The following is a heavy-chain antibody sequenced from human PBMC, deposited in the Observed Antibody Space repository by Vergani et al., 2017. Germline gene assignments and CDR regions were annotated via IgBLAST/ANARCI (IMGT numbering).Heavy chain of an antibody. CDR3: ARADTGHHDYGDYRLWYYYGMDV. CDR1: EFTFSNYA. V-gene: IGHV3-23*01. J-gene: IGHJ6*02. CDR2: ISGSGVSA. D-gene: IGHD4-17*01. Sequence: EVQLLESGGGLVQPGGSLRLTCAASEFTFSNYAMNWVRQAPGKGLEWVSGISGSGVSAYYTDSVKGRFTISRDNSKNTLYLQMNSLRAEDTAVYYCARADTGHHDYGDYRLWYYYGMDVWGQGTTVTVSS.